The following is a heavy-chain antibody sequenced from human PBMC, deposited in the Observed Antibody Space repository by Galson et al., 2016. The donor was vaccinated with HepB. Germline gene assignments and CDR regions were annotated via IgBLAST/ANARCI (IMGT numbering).Heavy chain of an antibody. CDR2: IYTAGDT. D-gene: IGHD6-19*01. J-gene: IGHJ6*04. Sequence: SLRLSCAASGFSFSNYDMYWVRQAPGNGLEWVSSIYTAGDTYYEDSVAGRFTVSRENAKDSLYLHMNSLRAGDTAVYYCVRGSYTSDWYRTSAYDVGLDVWGKGTPVTVSS. V-gene: IGHV3-13*01. CDR1: GFSFSNYD. CDR3: VRGSYTSDWYRTSAYDVGLDV.